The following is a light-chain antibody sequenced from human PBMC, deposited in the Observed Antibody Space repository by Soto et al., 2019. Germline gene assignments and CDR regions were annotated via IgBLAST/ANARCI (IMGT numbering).Light chain of an antibody. Sequence: QSALTQPPSVSGAPGQRVTIPCTGNSSNLGAGYDVHWYQQLPGTAPKLVIYGNRNRPSGVPERFSGSKSGTSASLAITGLRAEYDGDYYCQAYDYSLPASVFGGGTKLTVL. V-gene: IGLV1-40*01. CDR3: QAYDYSLPASV. J-gene: IGLJ3*02. CDR2: GNR. CDR1: SSNLGAGYD.